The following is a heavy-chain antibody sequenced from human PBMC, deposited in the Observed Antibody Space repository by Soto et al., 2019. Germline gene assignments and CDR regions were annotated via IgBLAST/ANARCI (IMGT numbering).Heavy chain of an antibody. CDR3: ARNPMTTVTTIYYYGMDV. Sequence: QVQLVQSGAEVKKPGSSVKVSCKASGGTFSSYAISWVRQAPGQGLEWMGGIIPILGAADYAQKFQGRVTITADESTSTAYMELSSLRSEDTAVYYCARNPMTTVTTIYYYGMDVWGQGTTVTVSS. V-gene: IGHV1-69*12. CDR1: GGTFSSYA. J-gene: IGHJ6*02. CDR2: IIPILGAA. D-gene: IGHD4-17*01.